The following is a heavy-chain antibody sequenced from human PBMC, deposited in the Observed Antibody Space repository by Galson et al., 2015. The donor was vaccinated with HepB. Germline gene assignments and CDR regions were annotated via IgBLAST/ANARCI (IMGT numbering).Heavy chain of an antibody. J-gene: IGHJ5*02. Sequence: SLRLSCAASGFTFSSYAMHWVRQAPGKGLEWVAVISYDGSNKYYADSVKGRFTISRDNSKNTLYLQMNGLRAEDTAVYYCARDHGWFDPWGQGTLVTVSS. CDR1: GFTFSSYA. V-gene: IGHV3-30-3*01. CDR2: ISYDGSNK. CDR3: ARDHGWFDP.